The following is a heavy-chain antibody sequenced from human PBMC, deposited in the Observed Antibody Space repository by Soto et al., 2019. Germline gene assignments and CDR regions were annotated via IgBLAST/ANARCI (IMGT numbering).Heavy chain of an antibody. D-gene: IGHD2-15*01. CDR1: GFTFSNYW. CDR3: ARVDCVGGTCYSLAGSCYYYMDV. V-gene: IGHV3-74*02. Sequence: EVQLVESGGGLVQPGGSLRLSCAASGFTFSNYWMYWVRQAPGKGLEWVSRIKSDGSVSSYADSVKGRLTISRDKVKNTLYLQMHSLSAEDTAVYYCARVDCVGGTCYSLAGSCYYYMDVWGKGTTVTVFS. J-gene: IGHJ6*03. CDR2: IKSDGSVS.